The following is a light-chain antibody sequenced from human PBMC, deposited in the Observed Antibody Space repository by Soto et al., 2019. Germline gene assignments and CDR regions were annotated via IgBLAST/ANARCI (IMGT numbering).Light chain of an antibody. CDR1: QSLVHSDGNTY. Sequence: DVVMTQSPLSLPVTLGQPASISGMSGQSLVHSDGNTYLNWFQQRPGQSPRRLLYRVSNRDSGVADKFSGSASGTNFTLKISWVEAEDVGVYYCMQGTHWPRTFGQGTKVDIK. CDR2: RVS. J-gene: IGKJ1*01. V-gene: IGKV2-30*02. CDR3: MQGTHWPRT.